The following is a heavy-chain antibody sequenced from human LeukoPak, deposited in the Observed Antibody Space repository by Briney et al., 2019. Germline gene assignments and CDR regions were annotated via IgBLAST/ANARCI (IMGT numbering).Heavy chain of an antibody. D-gene: IGHD2-2*01. J-gene: IGHJ3*01. CDR3: ARCTASCYANAFDV. Sequence: GGSLRLSCTASGFTFNNNAMSWVRRAPGKGLEWVSAINGGGDATEYTDSVKGRFTISRDNSKNTLYLQMNSLRPEDTAVYHCARCTASCYANAFDVWGQGTLLTVSS. CDR1: GFTFNNNA. V-gene: IGHV3-23*01. CDR2: INGGGDAT.